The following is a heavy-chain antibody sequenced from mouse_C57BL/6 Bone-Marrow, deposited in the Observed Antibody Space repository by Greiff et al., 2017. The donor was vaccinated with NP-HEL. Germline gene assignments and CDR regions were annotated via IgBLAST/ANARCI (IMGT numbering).Heavy chain of an antibody. Sequence: VKLQESGAELVRPGTSVKVSCKASGYAFTNYLIEWVKQRPGQGLEWIGVINPGSGGTNYNEKFKGKATLTADKSSSTAYMQLSSLTSEDSAVYFCARGITTVVAPYWYFDVWGTGTTVTVSS. CDR1: GYAFTNYL. CDR2: INPGSGGT. J-gene: IGHJ1*03. D-gene: IGHD1-1*01. CDR3: ARGITTVVAPYWYFDV. V-gene: IGHV1-54*01.